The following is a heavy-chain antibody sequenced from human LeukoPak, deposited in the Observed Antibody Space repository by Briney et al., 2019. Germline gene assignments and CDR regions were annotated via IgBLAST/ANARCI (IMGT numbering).Heavy chain of an antibody. CDR2: IAFDARDQ. Sequence: PGGSLRLSCAASGLTFSSYAMHWVRQAPGKGLEWVAVIAFDARDQFYADSVRGRFTISRDNSRNMLFLRMTSLAAEDTAMYYCATQPCSSGPCYLHYWGQGTLVTVSS. D-gene: IGHD2-15*01. J-gene: IGHJ4*02. V-gene: IGHV3-30*04. CDR3: ATQPCSSGPCYLHY. CDR1: GLTFSSYA.